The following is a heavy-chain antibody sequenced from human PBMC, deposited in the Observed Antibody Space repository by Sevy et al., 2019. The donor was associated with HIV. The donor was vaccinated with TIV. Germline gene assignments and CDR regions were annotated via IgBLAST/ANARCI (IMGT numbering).Heavy chain of an antibody. D-gene: IGHD1-26*01. CDR2: ISGSGGST. Sequence: GSLRLSCAASGFTFSSYAMSWVRQAPGKGLEWVSAISGSGGSTYYADSVKGRFTISRDNSKNTLYLQMNSLRAEDTAVYYCAKDRGSGSYGAFDAFDIWGQGTMVTVSS. V-gene: IGHV3-23*01. CDR3: AKDRGSGSYGAFDAFDI. CDR1: GFTFSSYA. J-gene: IGHJ3*02.